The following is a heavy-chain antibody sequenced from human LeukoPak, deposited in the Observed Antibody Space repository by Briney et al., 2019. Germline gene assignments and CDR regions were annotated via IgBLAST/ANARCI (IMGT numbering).Heavy chain of an antibody. CDR1: GYTFSGYY. CDR3: ARGYPLSTTAAGTYFQH. J-gene: IGHJ1*01. V-gene: IGHV1-2*02. Sequence: VSVKVSCKASGYTFSGYYMHWLRQAPGQGLEWMGWINPNSGGTNYAQKFQGRVTMTRDTSISTAYMELSRLRSDDTAVYYCARGYPLSTTAAGTYFQHWGQGTLVTVSS. D-gene: IGHD6-13*01. CDR2: INPNSGGT.